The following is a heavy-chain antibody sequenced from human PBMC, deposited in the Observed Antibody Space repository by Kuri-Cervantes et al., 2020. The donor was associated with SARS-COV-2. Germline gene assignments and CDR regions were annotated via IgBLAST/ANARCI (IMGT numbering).Heavy chain of an antibody. Sequence: ESLKISCTVSGGSVSSGSYYWSWIRQPPGKGLEWIGYIYYSGSTNYNPSLKSRVTISVDTSKNQFSLKLSSVTAADTAVYYCASRSASLTELYYFDYWGQGTLVTVSS. CDR3: ASRSASLTELYYFDY. D-gene: IGHD1-20*01. J-gene: IGHJ4*02. CDR1: GGSVSSGSYY. V-gene: IGHV4-61*01. CDR2: IYYSGST.